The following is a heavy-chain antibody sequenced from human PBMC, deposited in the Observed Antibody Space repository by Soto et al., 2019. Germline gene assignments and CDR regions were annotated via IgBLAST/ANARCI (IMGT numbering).Heavy chain of an antibody. D-gene: IGHD3-3*01. CDR1: GVTVSSYA. CDR3: AKDHGYDFWSGYPDAFDI. V-gene: IGHV3-23*01. Sequence: RSYAPCGVTVSSYAMSRFRQATGKELKWVSAISGSGGSTYYADSVKGRFTISRDNSKNTLYLQMNSLRAEDTAVYYCAKDHGYDFWSGYPDAFDIWGQGTMVTVSS. CDR2: ISGSGGST. J-gene: IGHJ3*02.